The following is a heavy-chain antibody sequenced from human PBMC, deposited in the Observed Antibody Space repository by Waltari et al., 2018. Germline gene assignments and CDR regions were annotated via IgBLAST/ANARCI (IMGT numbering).Heavy chain of an antibody. CDR1: GFSVRNNY. D-gene: IGHD2-15*01. J-gene: IGHJ4*02. CDR2: IHSSGNI. V-gene: IGHV3-66*01. CDR3: TREGGISGYFDF. Sequence: EVQIVESGGTLVQTGESLRLSCLVSGFSVRNNYMSWVRQAPGKGLEWVSVIHSSGNIFYADSVRGRFTISKDTSKNTVYLQMSGRRAEDTAVYYCTREGGISGYFDFWGQGSLVTVSS.